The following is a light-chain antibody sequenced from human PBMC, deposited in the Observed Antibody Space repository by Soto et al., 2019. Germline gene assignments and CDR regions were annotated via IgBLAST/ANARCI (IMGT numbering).Light chain of an antibody. Sequence: QSVLTQPPSASATPGQRVIISCSGSSSNIGSNYVHWYHQLPGAAPKLLIFWNDKRASGVPDRFSGSKSGTSASLAISGLRSDDEADYFCATWDYSLKRAVFGGGTKLTVL. CDR1: SSNIGSNY. V-gene: IGLV1-47*01. CDR2: WND. J-gene: IGLJ2*01. CDR3: ATWDYSLKRAV.